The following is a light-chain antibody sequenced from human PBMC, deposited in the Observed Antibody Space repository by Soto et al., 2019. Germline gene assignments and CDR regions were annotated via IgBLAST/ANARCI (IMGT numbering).Light chain of an antibody. J-gene: IGKJ1*01. CDR3: QQYNSYSMT. CDR1: QSISSW. V-gene: IGKV1-5*03. Sequence: DIQMTQSPSTLSASVGDRVTITCRASQSISSWLDWYQQKPGKAPKLLIYKASSLESGVPSRFSGSRSGTEFTLTISSLQPDDFATYYCQQYNSYSMTCGQGTKVEIK. CDR2: KAS.